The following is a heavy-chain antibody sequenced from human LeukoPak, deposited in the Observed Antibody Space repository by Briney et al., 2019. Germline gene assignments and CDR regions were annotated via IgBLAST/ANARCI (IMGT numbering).Heavy chain of an antibody. D-gene: IGHD5-24*01. Sequence: SETLSLTCAVYGGSFSRYYWSWTRQSPGKGLEWIAEIDHRGDTSYNPSVKSRVTISVDTSKNQFSLKVRSLSAADTAVYYCARGATISETGYFDFWGQGTLVTVSS. CDR1: GGSFSRYY. CDR3: ARGATISETGYFDF. J-gene: IGHJ4*03. V-gene: IGHV4-34*01. CDR2: IDHRGDT.